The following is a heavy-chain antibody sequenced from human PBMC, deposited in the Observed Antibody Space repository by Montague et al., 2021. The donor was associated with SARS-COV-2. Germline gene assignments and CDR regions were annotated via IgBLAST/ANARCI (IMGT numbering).Heavy chain of an antibody. V-gene: IGHV4-59*01. CDR1: GGSITSYY. J-gene: IGHJ3*02. CDR2: IYYSGST. CDR3: ARTGLGAYDILTGYTVNAFGM. Sequence: SETLSLTCTVSGGSITSYYWTWIRQPPGKGLEWVGRIYYSGSTNXNPSLKSRVTISVDTSKNQFSLKLSSVTAADTAVYYCARTGLGAYDILTGYTVNAFGMWGQGTMVTVSS. D-gene: IGHD3-9*01.